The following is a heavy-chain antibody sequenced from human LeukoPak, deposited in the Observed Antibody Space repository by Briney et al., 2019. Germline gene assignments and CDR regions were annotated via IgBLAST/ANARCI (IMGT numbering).Heavy chain of an antibody. Sequence: GGSLRLSCADSGFTFSSSAMHWVRQAPGKGLEWVAVISYDESNKYYADSVKGRFTISRDNSKNTLYLQMNSLRAEDTAVYYCARGTCTKPFWSGYWVDVWGQGTTVTVSS. CDR2: ISYDESNK. CDR1: GFTFSSSA. V-gene: IGHV3-30*03. CDR3: ARGTCTKPFWSGYWVDV. J-gene: IGHJ6*02. D-gene: IGHD3-3*01.